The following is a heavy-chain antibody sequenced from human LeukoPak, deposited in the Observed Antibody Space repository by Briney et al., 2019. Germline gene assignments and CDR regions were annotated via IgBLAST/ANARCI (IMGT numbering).Heavy chain of an antibody. CDR3: ARPSGLTGYYLYYYGRDV. J-gene: IGHJ6*02. CDR2: MNPNSGNT. CDR1: GYTFTSYD. V-gene: IGHV1-8*01. D-gene: IGHD3-9*01. Sequence: ASVKVSCKASGYTFTSYDVNWVRQATGQGLEWMGWMNPNSGNTGYAQKFQGRVTMTRNTSISTAYMELSSLRSEDTAVYYCARPSGLTGYYLYYYGRDVGGQGPTVTVSS.